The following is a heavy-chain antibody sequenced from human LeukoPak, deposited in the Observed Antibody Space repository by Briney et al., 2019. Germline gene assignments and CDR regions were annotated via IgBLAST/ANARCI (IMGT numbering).Heavy chain of an antibody. J-gene: IGHJ5*02. D-gene: IGHD4-17*01. V-gene: IGHV3-23*01. Sequence: PGGSLRLSCAASGFSFSSFAMTWVRQAPGKGLEWVSSITAGHYPTYHTASVKGRFTISRDNSKNTLYMQMNSLRADDTAVYYCTKDPNGDYVGAFDPWGQGTLVTVSS. CDR1: GFSFSSFA. CDR3: TKDPNGDYVGAFDP. CDR2: ITAGHYPT.